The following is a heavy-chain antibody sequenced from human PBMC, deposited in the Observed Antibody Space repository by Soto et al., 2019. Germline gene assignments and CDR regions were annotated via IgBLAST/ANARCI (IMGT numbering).Heavy chain of an antibody. CDR1: GFTFGDYA. D-gene: IGHD3-22*01. CDR2: IRSKAYGGTT. J-gene: IGHJ4*02. V-gene: IGHV3-49*04. CDR3: TRDPPYYDSSGGDFDY. Sequence: EVQLVESGGGLVQPGRSLRLSCTASGFTFGDYAMSWVRQAPGKGLEWVGLIRSKAYGGTTEYAASVKGRFTISRDDSKSIAYLQMNSLKTEDTAVYYCTRDPPYYDSSGGDFDYWGQGTLVTVSS.